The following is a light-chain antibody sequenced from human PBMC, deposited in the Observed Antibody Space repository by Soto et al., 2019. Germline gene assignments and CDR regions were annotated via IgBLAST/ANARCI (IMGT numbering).Light chain of an antibody. CDR3: QQYSTYPWT. J-gene: IGKJ1*01. V-gene: IGKV1-5*03. Sequence: DIQMTQSPSTLSASVGDRVTITCRASQSISTWLAWYQQKPRKAPKLLIYKASSLESGVPSEFSGSGSGTEFTLTISSLQPDDFATYYCQQYSTYPWTFGQGTKVEI. CDR2: KAS. CDR1: QSISTW.